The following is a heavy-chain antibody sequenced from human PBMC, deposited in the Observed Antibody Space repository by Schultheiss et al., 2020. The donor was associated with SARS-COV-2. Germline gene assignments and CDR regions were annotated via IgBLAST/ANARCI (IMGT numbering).Heavy chain of an antibody. CDR3: ARSRGSGYDLGRDY. V-gene: IGHV4-31*03. J-gene: IGHJ4*02. Sequence: SETLSLTCTVSGGSISSGGYYWSWIRQHPGKGLEWIGYIYYSGSTYYNPSLKSRVTISVDTSKNQFSLKLSSVTAADTAVYYCARSRGSGYDLGRDYWGQGTLVTVSS. CDR2: IYYSGST. CDR1: GGSISSGGYY. D-gene: IGHD5-12*01.